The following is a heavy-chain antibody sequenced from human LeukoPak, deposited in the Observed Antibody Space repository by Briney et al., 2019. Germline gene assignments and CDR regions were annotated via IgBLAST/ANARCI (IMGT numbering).Heavy chain of an antibody. CDR2: IYYSGST. V-gene: IGHV4-59*01. D-gene: IGHD5-18*01. Sequence: SETLSLTCTVSGGSISRYYWSWIRQPPGKGLEWIGYIYYSGSTNYNPSLKSRVTISVDTSKNQFSLKLSSVTAADTAVYYCARGYSYGSIINYYYYYVDVWGKGTTVTISS. CDR1: GGSISRYY. CDR3: ARGYSYGSIINYYYYYVDV. J-gene: IGHJ6*03.